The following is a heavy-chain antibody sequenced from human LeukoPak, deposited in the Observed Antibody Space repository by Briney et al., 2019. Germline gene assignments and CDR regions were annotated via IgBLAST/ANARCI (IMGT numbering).Heavy chain of an antibody. V-gene: IGHV4-61*02. CDR3: AAYSSSWYDY. J-gene: IGHJ4*02. D-gene: IGHD6-13*01. Sequence: SQTLSLTCTVSGGPISSGSYYWSWIRQPTGKGLEWIGRIYTSGSTNYNPSLKSRVTISVDTSKNHFSLKLSSVTAADTAVYYCAAYSSSWYDYWGQGTLVTVSS. CDR2: IYTSGST. CDR1: GGPISSGSYY.